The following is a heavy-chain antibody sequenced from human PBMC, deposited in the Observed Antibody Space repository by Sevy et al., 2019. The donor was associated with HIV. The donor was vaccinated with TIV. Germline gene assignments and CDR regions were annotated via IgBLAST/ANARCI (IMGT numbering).Heavy chain of an antibody. CDR3: AKKFGRGESPFDY. V-gene: IGHV3-30*18. Sequence: GGSLRLSCAASGYTFTSYGIHWVRQAPGTGLECVAGISFNGNVKVYSDSVRGRFTISRDDSENKLFLQMNNLRPEDTGVYYCAKKFGRGESPFDYWGQGTLVTVSS. D-gene: IGHD3-10*01. CDR2: ISFNGNVK. J-gene: IGHJ4*02. CDR1: GYTFTSYG.